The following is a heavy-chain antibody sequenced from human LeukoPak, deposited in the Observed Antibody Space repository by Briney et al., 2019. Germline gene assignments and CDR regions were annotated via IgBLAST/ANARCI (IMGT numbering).Heavy chain of an antibody. V-gene: IGHV1-69*05. J-gene: IGHJ4*02. CDR2: IIPIFGTA. CDR1: GGTFSSYA. D-gene: IGHD6-13*01. Sequence: SVKVSCKASGGTFSSYAISWVRQAPGQGLEWMGGIIPIFGTANYAQKFQGRVTITTDESTSTAYMELSSLRSEDTAVYYCARDFSSWYERPHTGFDYWGQGTLVTVSS. CDR3: ARDFSSWYERPHTGFDY.